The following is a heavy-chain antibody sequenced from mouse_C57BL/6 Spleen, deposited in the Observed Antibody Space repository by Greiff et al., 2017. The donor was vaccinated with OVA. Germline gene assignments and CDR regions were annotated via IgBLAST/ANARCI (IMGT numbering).Heavy chain of an antibody. Sequence: VKLQQPGAELVMPGASVKLSCKASGYTFTSYWMHWVKQRPGQGLEWIGEIDPSDSYTNYNQKFKGKSTLTVDKSSSTAYMQLSSLTSEDSAVYDCARKSLLRFSWFAYWGQGTLVTVSA. D-gene: IGHD1-1*01. J-gene: IGHJ3*01. CDR1: GYTFTSYW. CDR2: IDPSDSYT. CDR3: ARKSLLRFSWFAY. V-gene: IGHV1-69*01.